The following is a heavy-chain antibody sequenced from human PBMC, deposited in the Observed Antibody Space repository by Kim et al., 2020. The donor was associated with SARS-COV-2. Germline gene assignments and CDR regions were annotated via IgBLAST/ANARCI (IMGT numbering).Heavy chain of an antibody. CDR2: INPNSGGT. J-gene: IGHJ3*02. Sequence: ASVKVSCKASGYTFTGYYMHWVRQAPGQGLEWMGWINPNSGGTNYAQKFQGRVTMTRDTSISTAYMELSRLRSDDTAVYYCARVFVVVPAATSRAFDIWGQGTMVTVSS. V-gene: IGHV1-2*02. CDR3: ARVFVVVPAATSRAFDI. CDR1: GYTFTGYY. D-gene: IGHD2-2*01.